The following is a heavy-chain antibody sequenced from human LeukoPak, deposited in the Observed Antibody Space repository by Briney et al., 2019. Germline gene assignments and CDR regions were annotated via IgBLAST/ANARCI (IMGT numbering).Heavy chain of an antibody. CDR1: GFTFSDYY. J-gene: IGHJ3*02. D-gene: IGHD6-6*01. CDR3: AREGSSHAFDI. CDR2: ISSSGSTI. Sequence: GGSLRLSCAASGFTFSDYYMSWVRQAPGKGLEWVSYISSSGSTIYYADSVKGRFAISRDNAKNSLYLQMNSLRAEDTAVYYCAREGSSHAFDIWGQGTMVTVSS. V-gene: IGHV3-11*01.